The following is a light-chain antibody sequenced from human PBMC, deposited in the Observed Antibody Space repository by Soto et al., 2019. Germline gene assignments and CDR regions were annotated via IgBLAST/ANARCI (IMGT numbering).Light chain of an antibody. CDR1: QSVSSY. CDR2: DAS. V-gene: IGKV3-11*01. J-gene: IGKJ1*01. Sequence: EIVLTQSPATLSLSPGERATLSCRASQSVSSYLAWYQQKPGQAPRLLIYDASNRATGIPARFSGSGSGTDFILTISSLQPEGSAVYYCQQRSNWPPTFGQGTKVDI. CDR3: QQRSNWPPT.